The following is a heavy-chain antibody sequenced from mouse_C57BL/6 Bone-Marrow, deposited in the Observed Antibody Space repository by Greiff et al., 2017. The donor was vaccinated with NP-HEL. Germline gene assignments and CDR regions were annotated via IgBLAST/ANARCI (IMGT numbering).Heavy chain of an antibody. CDR1: GFNIKDDY. J-gene: IGHJ3*01. Sequence: EVQLQQSGAELVRPGASVKLSCTASGFNIKDDYMHWVKQRPEQGLEWIGWIDPENGDTEYASKFQGKATITADTSSNTAYLQLTSLTSEDTAVYYCTTGMDYHFAYWGQGTLVTVAA. CDR2: IDPENGDT. D-gene: IGHD2-4*01. V-gene: IGHV14-4*01. CDR3: TTGMDYHFAY.